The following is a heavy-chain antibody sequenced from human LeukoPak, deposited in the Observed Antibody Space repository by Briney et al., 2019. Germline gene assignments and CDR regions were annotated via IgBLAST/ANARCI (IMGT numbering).Heavy chain of an antibody. V-gene: IGHV4-59*01. J-gene: IGHJ4*02. CDR1: GGSISPYY. CDR3: ARSTGSTMFMDY. D-gene: IGHD3-10*02. CDR2: IYYSGST. Sequence: PSETLSLTCTVSGGSISPYYWSWIRQPPGKGLDWLGYIYYSGSTDYNPSLKSRVAISVDTSKNQFSLMLSSVTAADTAVYYCARSTGSTMFMDYWGQGTLVTFSS.